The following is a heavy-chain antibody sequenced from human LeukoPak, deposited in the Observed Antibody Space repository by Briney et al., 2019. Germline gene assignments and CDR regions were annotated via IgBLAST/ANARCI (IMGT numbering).Heavy chain of an antibody. CDR3: VKKGYAGSGTYSYYFDY. Sequence: PGGSLRLSCAASGFTFSSFSMNWVRQAPGKGLEWVSTVSTDGSSTYYADSVKGRFTISRDNSKTTLYLQMNSLRAEDPAVYYCVKKGYAGSGTYSYYFDYWGQGTLVTVSS. J-gene: IGHJ4*02. CDR1: GFTFSSFS. D-gene: IGHD3-10*01. CDR2: VSTDGSST. V-gene: IGHV3-23*01.